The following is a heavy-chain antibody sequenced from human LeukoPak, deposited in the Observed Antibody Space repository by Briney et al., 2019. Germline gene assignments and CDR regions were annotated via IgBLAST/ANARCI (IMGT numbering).Heavy chain of an antibody. CDR2: LYYSGST. J-gene: IGHJ6*02. V-gene: IGHV4-39*01. D-gene: IGHD1-26*01. CDR3: ARTSGSYIRDYYYYYGMDV. CDR1: GGSISSSSYY. Sequence: SETLSLTCTVSGGSISSSSYYWGWIRQPPGKGLEWIGSLYYSGSTYYNPSLKSRVTISVDTSKNQFSLKLSSVTAADTAVYYCARTSGSYIRDYYYYYGMDVWGQGTTVTVSS.